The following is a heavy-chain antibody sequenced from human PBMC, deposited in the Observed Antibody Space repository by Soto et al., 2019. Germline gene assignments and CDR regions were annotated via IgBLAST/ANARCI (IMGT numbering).Heavy chain of an antibody. D-gene: IGHD3-22*01. CDR1: GFTFISYS. CDR2: ISSSSSYI. CDR3: AGKMNYYDSSGPYYYGMDV. V-gene: IGHV3-21*01. Sequence: WGSLRLSCAASGFTFISYSMNFGRQSPWKGLEWVSSISSSSSYIYYADSVKGRFTISRDNAKNSLYLQMNSLRAEDTAVYYCAGKMNYYDSSGPYYYGMDVWGQGTTVTVSS. J-gene: IGHJ6*02.